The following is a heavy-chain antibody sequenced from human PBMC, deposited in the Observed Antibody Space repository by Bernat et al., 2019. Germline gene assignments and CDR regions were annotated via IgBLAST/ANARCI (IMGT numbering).Heavy chain of an antibody. D-gene: IGHD3-22*01. V-gene: IGHV3-23*01. CDR3: ARQSPVYDSSGWPWYFHD. CDR1: GFTFASYA. Sequence: EVKLLESGGGLVQPGGSLRLSCAASGFTFASYAMGWVRQAPGKGLDWVSALSGSGGATYYSDSVKVRFTISRDNSMNTLYLPMNNLGAEYTALYYCARQSPVYDSSGWPWYFHDWGQCTLVTVSS. CDR2: LSGSGGAT. J-gene: IGHJ1*01.